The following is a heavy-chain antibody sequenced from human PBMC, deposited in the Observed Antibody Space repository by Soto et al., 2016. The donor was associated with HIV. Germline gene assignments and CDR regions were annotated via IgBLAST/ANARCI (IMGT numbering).Heavy chain of an antibody. V-gene: IGHV3-30*04. Sequence: VQLVESGGGVVQPGRSLRLSCAASGFTFSSYAMHWVRQAPGKGLEWVSVLSYDGSNEYYADSVKGRFSISRDNSKNTLYLQMNSLRAEDSAVYYCARTVTVTDPPFDYWGQGTLVAVSS. CDR2: LSYDGSNE. J-gene: IGHJ4*02. D-gene: IGHD4-17*01. CDR3: ARTVTVTDPPFDY. CDR1: GFTFSSYA.